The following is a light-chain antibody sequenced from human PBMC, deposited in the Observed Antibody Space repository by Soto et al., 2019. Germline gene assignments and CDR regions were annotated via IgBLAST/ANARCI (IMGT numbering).Light chain of an antibody. CDR2: TNN. J-gene: IGLJ3*02. V-gene: IGLV1-47*01. CDR3: AAWDDSLSGWV. Sequence: QSVLNQPPSASGAPGQMVTISCSGRNSNIGSNYVYWYQQVPGTPPKLLIYTNNQRPSGGPDRFSGSKSATSASLAIGVLRSEDEDDYYCAAWDDSLSGWVFGGGTKLTVL. CDR1: NSNIGSNY.